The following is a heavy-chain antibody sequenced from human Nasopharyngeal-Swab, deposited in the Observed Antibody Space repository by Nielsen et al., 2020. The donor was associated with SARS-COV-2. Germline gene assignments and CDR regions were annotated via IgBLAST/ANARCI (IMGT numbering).Heavy chain of an antibody. CDR3: ARKRRAAYCGGDCYGKSYFDL. CDR1: GYTFTSYV. CDR2: ISTNTGNT. J-gene: IGHJ2*01. Sequence: ASVKVSCKASGYTFTSYVISWVRQAPGQGLEWMGWISTNTGNTNYAQKVQGRVTMTTDTSTSTAHMELRGLRSDDTAVYYCARKRRAAYCGGDCYGKSYFDLWGRGTLVTVSS. D-gene: IGHD2-21*02. V-gene: IGHV1-18*01.